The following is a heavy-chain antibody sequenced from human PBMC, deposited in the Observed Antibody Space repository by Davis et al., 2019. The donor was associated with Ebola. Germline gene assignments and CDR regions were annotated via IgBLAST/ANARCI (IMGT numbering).Heavy chain of an antibody. CDR3: AATVTVDLDY. V-gene: IGHV1-69*05. Sequence: SVKVSCKASGGTFSSYAISWVRQAPGQGLEWMGGIIPIFGTANYAQKFQGRVTMTRNTSISTAYMELSSLRSEDTAVYYCAATVTVDLDYWGQGTLVTVSS. D-gene: IGHD4-17*01. CDR2: IIPIFGTA. J-gene: IGHJ4*02. CDR1: GGTFSSYA.